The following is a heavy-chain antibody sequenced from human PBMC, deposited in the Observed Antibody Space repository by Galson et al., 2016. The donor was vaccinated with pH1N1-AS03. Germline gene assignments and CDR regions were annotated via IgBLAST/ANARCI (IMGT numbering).Heavy chain of an antibody. CDR3: ARGDPAVADFVY. D-gene: IGHD6-19*01. CDR1: GDSFSSNIYY. Sequence: TLSLTCTVSGDSFSSNIYYWNWLRQPAGKGLEWIGRIYTSGVTHYHPSLESRATISIDTSKKPFSLELTSVTAADTAMYYCARGDPAVADFVYWGQGTLVTVSS. CDR2: IYTSGVT. J-gene: IGHJ4*02. V-gene: IGHV4-61*02.